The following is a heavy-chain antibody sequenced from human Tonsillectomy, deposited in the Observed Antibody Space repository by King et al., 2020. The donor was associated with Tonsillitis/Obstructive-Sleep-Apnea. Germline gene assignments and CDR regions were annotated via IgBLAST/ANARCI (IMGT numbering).Heavy chain of an antibody. V-gene: IGHV3-9*01. J-gene: IGHJ4*02. CDR2: ISWNSGSI. Sequence: VQLVESGGGLVQPGRSLRLSCAASGFSFDDYGMHWVRHAPGKGLEWVSGISWNSGSIGYADSVKGRITIYRDNATNSLYLQMNSLRAEDTSFYYCAKDIGPQFIAPTVKDHWGQGTLVTVSS. CDR3: AKDIGPQFIAPTVKDH. CDR1: GFSFDDYG. D-gene: IGHD1-1*01.